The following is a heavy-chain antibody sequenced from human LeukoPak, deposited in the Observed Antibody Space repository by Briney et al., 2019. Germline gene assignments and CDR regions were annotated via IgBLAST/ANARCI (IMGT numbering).Heavy chain of an antibody. D-gene: IGHD6-13*01. V-gene: IGHV3-23*01. CDR2: FSRSGPDT. J-gene: IGHJ4*02. CDR3: AKGSLGSWYYFDY. CDR1: GITFNNYW. Sequence: TGGSLRLSCAASGITFNNYWLRWVRQAPGKGPEWVSTFSRSGPDTYYADSVKGRFTIFRDNSKNTLYLQMNSLRAEDTAVYYCAKGSLGSWYYFDYWGQGTLVTVSS.